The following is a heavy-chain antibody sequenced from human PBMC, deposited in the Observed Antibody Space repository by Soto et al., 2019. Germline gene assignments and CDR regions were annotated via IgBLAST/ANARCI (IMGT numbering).Heavy chain of an antibody. CDR2: IIPIFGTA. J-gene: IGHJ3*02. V-gene: IGHV1-69*01. Sequence: QVQLVQSGAEVKKPGSSVKVSCKASGGTFSSYAISWVRQAPGQGLEWMGGIIPIFGTANYAQKFLGRVKITADESTSTAYMELSSLRSEDTAVYYCAGLYGGIIVGAFDIWGQGTMVTVSS. CDR1: GGTFSSYA. D-gene: IGHD4-17*01. CDR3: AGLYGGIIVGAFDI.